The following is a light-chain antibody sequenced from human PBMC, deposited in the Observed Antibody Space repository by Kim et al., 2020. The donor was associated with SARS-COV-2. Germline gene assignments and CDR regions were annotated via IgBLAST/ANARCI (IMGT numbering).Light chain of an antibody. Sequence: SPGERATLSCRASQSVGNKYLAWYQQKPGQTPRLLIHTASSRATGIPDRFSGSGSGTDFTLTISRLEPEDFALYYCHQYASAPLTFGQGTRLEIK. V-gene: IGKV3-20*01. CDR3: HQYASAPLT. J-gene: IGKJ5*01. CDR2: TAS. CDR1: QSVGNKY.